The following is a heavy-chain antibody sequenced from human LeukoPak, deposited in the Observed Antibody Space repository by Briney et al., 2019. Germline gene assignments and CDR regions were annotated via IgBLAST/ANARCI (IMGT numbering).Heavy chain of an antibody. CDR1: GGTFSSYA. J-gene: IGHJ4*02. CDR3: ARGGRSYDSSGYYPIDY. V-gene: IGHV1-18*01. D-gene: IGHD3-22*01. CDR2: ISGYNGNT. Sequence: ASVKVSCKASGGTFSSYAFSWVRQAPGQGLEWMGWISGYNGNTKYAQKFQGRLTMTTDTSTSTAYMELRSLRSDDTAVYYCARGGRSYDSSGYYPIDYWGQGTLVTVSS.